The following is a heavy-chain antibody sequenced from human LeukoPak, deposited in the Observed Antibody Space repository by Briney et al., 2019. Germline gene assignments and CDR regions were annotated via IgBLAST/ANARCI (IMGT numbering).Heavy chain of an antibody. D-gene: IGHD3-9*01. CDR2: FYFSGST. V-gene: IGHV4-39*01. CDR1: GDSVTSRNYY. Sequence: PSETLSLTCTVAGDSVTSRNYYWGWIRRPPGKGLQWIGSFYFSGSTYYNPSLKRRVTISADTSKNQFFLSLNSVTAADTAIYFCARHNTYFTPTTGMFDFWGQGALVTVSS. CDR3: ARHNTYFTPTTGMFDF. J-gene: IGHJ4*02.